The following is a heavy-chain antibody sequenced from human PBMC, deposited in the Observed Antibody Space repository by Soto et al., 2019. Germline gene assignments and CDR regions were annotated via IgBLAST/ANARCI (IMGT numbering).Heavy chain of an antibody. J-gene: IGHJ4*02. CDR2: IYYSGST. Sequence: SSETLSLTCTVSGGSISSYYWSWIRQPPGKGLEWIGYIYYSGSTNYNPSLKSRVTISVDTSKNQFSLKLSSVTAADTAVYYCATHKQGYYFDYWGQGTLVTVSS. CDR1: GGSISSYY. V-gene: IGHV4-59*08. CDR3: ATHKQGYYFDY.